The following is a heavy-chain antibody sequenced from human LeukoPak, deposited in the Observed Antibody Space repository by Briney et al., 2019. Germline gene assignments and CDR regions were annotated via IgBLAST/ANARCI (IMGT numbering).Heavy chain of an antibody. CDR1: GGTFSNNA. V-gene: IGHV1-69*06. Sequence: SVKVSCKASGGTFSNNAISWVRQAPGLGLEWMGGIIPIFGTTNYAQKFQGRVTVTADKSTSTAYMELSSLTSEDTAVYYCARRYCTNGVCYDDRGAFDIWGQGTLVTVSS. D-gene: IGHD2-8*01. CDR3: ARRYCTNGVCYDDRGAFDI. CDR2: IIPIFGTT. J-gene: IGHJ3*02.